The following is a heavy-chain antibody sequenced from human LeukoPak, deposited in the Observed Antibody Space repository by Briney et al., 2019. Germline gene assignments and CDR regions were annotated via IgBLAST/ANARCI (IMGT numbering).Heavy chain of an antibody. CDR2: INSDGYST. J-gene: IGHJ5*02. CDR1: GFTFSRYW. D-gene: IGHD4/OR15-4a*01. CDR3: ARDYGA. V-gene: IGHV3-74*01. Sequence: GALRLSCAASGFTFSRYWMHWVRQAPGKGLVWVSRINSDGYSTTYADSVKGRFTISRDNAKNTLYLQMNSLRADDTVVYYCARDYGAWGQGTLVTVSP.